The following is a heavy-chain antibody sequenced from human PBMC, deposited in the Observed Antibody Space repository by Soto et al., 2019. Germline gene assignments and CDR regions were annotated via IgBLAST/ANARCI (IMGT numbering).Heavy chain of an antibody. Sequence: GGSLRLSCAASGFTFSSYSMNWVRQAPGKGLEWVSSISSSSSYIYYADSVKGRFTISRDNAKNSLYLQMNSLRAEDTAVYYCAREGSIAARFDAFDIWGQGTMVTVSS. J-gene: IGHJ3*02. CDR2: ISSSSSYI. CDR3: AREGSIAARFDAFDI. V-gene: IGHV3-21*01. CDR1: GFTFSSYS. D-gene: IGHD6-6*01.